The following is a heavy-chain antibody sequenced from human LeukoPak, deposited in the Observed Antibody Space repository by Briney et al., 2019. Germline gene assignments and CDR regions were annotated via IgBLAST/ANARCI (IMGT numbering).Heavy chain of an antibody. CDR3: ARLRSGSLDY. V-gene: IGHV4-30-2*01. CDR2: IYHSGST. D-gene: IGHD1-26*01. J-gene: IGHJ4*02. CDR1: GGSISSGGYS. Sequence: PSQTLSLTCAVSGGSISSGGYSWSWIRQPPGKGLEWIGYIYHSGSTYYNPSLKSRVTISVDRSKNQFSLKLSSVTAADTAVYYCARLRSGSLDYWGQGTLVTASS.